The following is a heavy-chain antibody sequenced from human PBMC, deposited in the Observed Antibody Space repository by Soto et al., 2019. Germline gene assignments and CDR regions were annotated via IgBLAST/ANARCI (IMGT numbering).Heavy chain of an antibody. CDR2: INHSGST. Sequence: SETLSLTCAVYGGSFSGYYWGWIRQPPGKGLEWIGEINHSGSTNYNPSLKSRVTISVDTSKNQFSLKLSSVTAADTAVYYCAGSGYDILTGYPYWGQGTLVTVSS. CDR1: GGSFSGYY. V-gene: IGHV4-34*01. J-gene: IGHJ4*02. D-gene: IGHD3-9*01. CDR3: AGSGYDILTGYPY.